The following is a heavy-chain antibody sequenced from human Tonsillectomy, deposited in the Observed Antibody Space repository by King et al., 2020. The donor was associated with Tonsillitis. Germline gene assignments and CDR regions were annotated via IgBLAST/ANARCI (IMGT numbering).Heavy chain of an antibody. CDR3: GRIMGRDPLYYLDY. J-gene: IGHJ4*02. CDR1: GGSISSGGYS. Sequence: LQLQESGSGLVKPSQTLSLTCAVSGGSISSGGYSWRWIRQPPGKGLEWIGYIYHSGSTYYNPSLKSRVTVSVDRFKNQFSLKLSSVTAADASVYYCGRIMGRDPLYYLDYWGQGTLVTVSS. V-gene: IGHV4-30-2*01. D-gene: IGHD3-10*01. CDR2: IYHSGST.